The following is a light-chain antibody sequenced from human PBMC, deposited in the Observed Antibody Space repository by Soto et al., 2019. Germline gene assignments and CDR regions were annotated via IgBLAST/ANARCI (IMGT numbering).Light chain of an antibody. Sequence: QSALTQPRSVSGSPGQSVTISCTGTSSDVGGFHYVSWYQQYPGKAPKVMIYDVTKRPSGVPDRFSGSKSGNTASLTISGLQAEDEADYYCCSHAGIFTSTFGGGTKLPVL. J-gene: IGLJ2*01. CDR2: DVT. CDR1: SSDVGGFHY. V-gene: IGLV2-11*01. CDR3: CSHAGIFTST.